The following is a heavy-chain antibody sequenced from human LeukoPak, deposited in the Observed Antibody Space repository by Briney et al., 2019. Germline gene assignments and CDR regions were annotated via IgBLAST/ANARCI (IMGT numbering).Heavy chain of an antibody. V-gene: IGHV1-69*13. CDR1: GGTFSSYA. Sequence: ASVKVSCKTSGGTFSSYAISWVRQAPGQGLEWMGGIIPIFGTANYAQKFQGRVTITADESTSTAYMELSSLRSEDTAVYYCARVSGGSGWTFDYWGQGTLVTVSS. CDR3: ARVSGGSGWTFDY. D-gene: IGHD6-19*01. CDR2: IIPIFGTA. J-gene: IGHJ4*02.